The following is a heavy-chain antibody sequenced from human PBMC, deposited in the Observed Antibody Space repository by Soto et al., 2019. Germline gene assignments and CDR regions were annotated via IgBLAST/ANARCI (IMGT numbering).Heavy chain of an antibody. Sequence: SVKVSCKASGGTFSSYAISWVRQAPGQGLEWMGGIIPIFGTANYAQKFQGRVTITADESTSTAYMELSSLRSEDTAVYYCARPTVTTEGSYYYYGMDVWGQGTTVTVSS. D-gene: IGHD4-4*01. CDR1: GGTFSSYA. V-gene: IGHV1-69*13. CDR3: ARPTVTTEGSYYYYGMDV. J-gene: IGHJ6*02. CDR2: IIPIFGTA.